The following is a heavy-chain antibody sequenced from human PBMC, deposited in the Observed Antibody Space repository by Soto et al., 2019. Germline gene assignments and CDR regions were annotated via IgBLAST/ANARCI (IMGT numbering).Heavy chain of an antibody. CDR1: GGTFSSYA. CDR2: IIPIFGTA. J-gene: IGHJ6*02. V-gene: IGHV1-69*12. CDR3: AGVAARPMEWNYYYGMDV. D-gene: IGHD6-6*01. Sequence: QVQLVQSGAEVKKPRSSVKVSCKASGGTFSSYAISWVRQAPGQGLEWMGGIIPIFGTANYAQKFQGRVTITADESTSTAYMELSSLRSEDTAVYYCAGVAARPMEWNYYYGMDVWGQGTTVTVSS.